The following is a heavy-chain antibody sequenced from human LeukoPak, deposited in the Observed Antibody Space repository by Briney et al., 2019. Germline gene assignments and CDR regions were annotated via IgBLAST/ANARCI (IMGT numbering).Heavy chain of an antibody. V-gene: IGHV3-74*01. J-gene: IGHJ5*02. Sequence: GGSLRLSCAASGFTVSSDWMNWVRQAPGKGLVCVSYINGDGSSTNYADSVRGRFTISRDKAKKTRYLQMSSLRDEDTALRYCVRGLDPWGLGTVVTVPS. D-gene: IGHD3-16*01. CDR2: INGDGSST. CDR1: GFTVSSDW. CDR3: VRGLDP.